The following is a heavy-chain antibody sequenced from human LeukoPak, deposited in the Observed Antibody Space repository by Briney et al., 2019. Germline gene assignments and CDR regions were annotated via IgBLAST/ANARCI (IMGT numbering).Heavy chain of an antibody. Sequence: GASVKVSCKASGYTFTSYGISWVRQAPGQGLEWMGWISAYNGNTNYAQKLQGRVTMTTDTSTSTAYMELRSLRSDDTAVYYCARFRGMGSGRLTYYYGMDVWGQGTTVTVSS. D-gene: IGHD3-10*01. CDR3: ARFRGMGSGRLTYYYGMDV. V-gene: IGHV1-18*01. CDR2: ISAYNGNT. J-gene: IGHJ6*02. CDR1: GYTFTSYG.